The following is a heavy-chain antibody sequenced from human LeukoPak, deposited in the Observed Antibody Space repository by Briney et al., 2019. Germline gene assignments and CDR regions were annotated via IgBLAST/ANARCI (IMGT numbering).Heavy chain of an antibody. D-gene: IGHD3-22*01. CDR2: IRGSGGST. CDR3: AKTRTSAYYDSSGYYRYYFDY. CDR1: GFTFSSYA. V-gene: IGHV3-23*01. Sequence: PGGSLRLSCAASGFTFSSYAMSWVRQAPGKGLEWVSAIRGSGGSTYYADSVKGRFTISRDNSKNTLYLQMNSLRAEDTAVYYCAKTRTSAYYDSSGYYRYYFDYWGQGTLVTVSS. J-gene: IGHJ4*02.